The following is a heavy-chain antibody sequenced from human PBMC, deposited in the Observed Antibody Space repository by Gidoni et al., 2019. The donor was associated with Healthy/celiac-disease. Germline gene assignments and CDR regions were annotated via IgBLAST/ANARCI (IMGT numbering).Heavy chain of an antibody. D-gene: IGHD6-19*01. CDR1: GGSISSGGYS. Sequence: QLQLQESGSGLVKPSQTLSLTCAVSGGSISSGGYSWSWIRQPPGKGLEWIGYIYHSGSTYYNPSLKSRVTISVDRSKNQFSLKLSSVTAADTAVYYCARDRSSSSGWIHYFDYWGQGTLVTVSS. V-gene: IGHV4-30-2*01. CDR3: ARDRSSSSGWIHYFDY. CDR2: IYHSGST. J-gene: IGHJ4*02.